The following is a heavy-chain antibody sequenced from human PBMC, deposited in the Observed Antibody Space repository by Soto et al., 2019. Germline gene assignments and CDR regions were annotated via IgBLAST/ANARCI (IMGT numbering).Heavy chain of an antibody. CDR3: AREGRFGVYGMDV. J-gene: IGHJ6*02. CDR2: IYYSGST. D-gene: IGHD3-10*01. CDR1: GGSISSYY. Sequence: KTSETLSLTCTVSGGSISSYYWSWIRQPPGKGLEWIGYIYYSGSTNYNPSLKSRVTISVDTSKNQFSLKLSSVTAADTAVYYCAREGRFGVYGMDVWGQGTTVTVS. V-gene: IGHV4-59*01.